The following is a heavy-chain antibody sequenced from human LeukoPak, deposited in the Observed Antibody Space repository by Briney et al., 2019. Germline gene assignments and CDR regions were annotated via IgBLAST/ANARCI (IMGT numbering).Heavy chain of an antibody. D-gene: IGHD3-22*01. Sequence: GGSLRLSCAASGFTFSSYAMSWVRQAPGKGLEWVSAISGSGGSTYYADSVKGRFTISRDNSKNTLYLQMNSLRAEDTAVYYCARGSTSDDYYDSSGYYLAYWGQGTLVTVSS. CDR1: GFTFSSYA. J-gene: IGHJ4*02. V-gene: IGHV3-23*01. CDR3: ARGSTSDDYYDSSGYYLAY. CDR2: ISGSGGST.